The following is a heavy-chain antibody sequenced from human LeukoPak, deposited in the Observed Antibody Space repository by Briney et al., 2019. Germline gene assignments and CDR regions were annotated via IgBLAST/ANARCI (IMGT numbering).Heavy chain of an antibody. CDR2: IIPILGIA. D-gene: IGHD3-10*01. Sequence: GSSVKVSCKASGGTFSSYAISWVRQAPGQGLEWMGRIIPILGIANYAQKFQGRVTMTEDTSTDTAYMELNSLRSEDTAVYYCATDGESRHDAFDIWGQGTMVTVSS. CDR1: GGTFSSYA. V-gene: IGHV1-69*04. CDR3: ATDGESRHDAFDI. J-gene: IGHJ3*02.